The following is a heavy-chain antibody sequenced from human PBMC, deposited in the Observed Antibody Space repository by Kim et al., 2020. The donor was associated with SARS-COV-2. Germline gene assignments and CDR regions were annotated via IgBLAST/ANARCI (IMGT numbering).Heavy chain of an antibody. Sequence: SETLSLTCTVSGGSISSYYWSWIRQPPGKGLEWIGYIYYSGSTNYNPSLKSRVTISVDTSKNQFSLKLSSVTAADTAVYYCARSYLTGSFDYWGQGTLVTVSS. D-gene: IGHD1-1*01. CDR3: ARSYLTGSFDY. V-gene: IGHV4-59*01. J-gene: IGHJ4*02. CDR2: IYYSGST. CDR1: GGSISSYY.